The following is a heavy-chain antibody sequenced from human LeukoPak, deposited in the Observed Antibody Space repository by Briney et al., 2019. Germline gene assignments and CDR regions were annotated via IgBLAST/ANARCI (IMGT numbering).Heavy chain of an antibody. J-gene: IGHJ5*02. CDR1: GGSISSSSYY. CDR2: IYYRGQT. Sequence: SETLSLTCTVSGGSISSSSYYWGWMRQPPGKGLEWVGSIYYRGQTYYSPSLKSRVTISVDTSKSQFSLKLSSVTAADTAVYYCARVASRFNWLDPWGQGTLVSVSS. V-gene: IGHV4-39*07. D-gene: IGHD5-12*01. CDR3: ARVASRFNWLDP.